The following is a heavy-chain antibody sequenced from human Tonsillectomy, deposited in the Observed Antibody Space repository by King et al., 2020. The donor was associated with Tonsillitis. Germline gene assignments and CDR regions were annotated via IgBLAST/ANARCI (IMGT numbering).Heavy chain of an antibody. J-gene: IGHJ3*02. CDR2: IYYSGST. CDR3: ARNVLGYCSGGSCYSGVFDI. CDR1: GGSISSSNYY. Sequence: QLQESGPGLVKPSETLSLTCSVSGGSISSSNYYWGWIRQPPGKGLEWIGNIYYSGSTYYNPSLKSRVTISVDTSKKQFSLKLRSVTAADTAVYYCARNVLGYCSGGSCYSGVFDIWGQGTVVTVSS. D-gene: IGHD2-15*01. V-gene: IGHV4-39*01.